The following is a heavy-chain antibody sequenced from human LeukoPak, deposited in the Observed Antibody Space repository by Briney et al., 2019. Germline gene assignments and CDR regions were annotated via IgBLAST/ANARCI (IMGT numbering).Heavy chain of an antibody. CDR3: ASSMSFGEFVY. Sequence: GGSLRLSCAASGSTFSSYWMHWVRQAPGKGLVWVSRINSDGSSTSYADSVKGRFTISRDNAKNTLYLQMNSLRAEDTAVYYCASSMSFGEFVYWGQGTLVTVSS. V-gene: IGHV3-74*01. CDR1: GSTFSSYW. D-gene: IGHD3-10*01. J-gene: IGHJ4*02. CDR2: INSDGSST.